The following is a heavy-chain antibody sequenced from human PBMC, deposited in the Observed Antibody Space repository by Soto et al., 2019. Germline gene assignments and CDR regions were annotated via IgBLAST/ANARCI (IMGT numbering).Heavy chain of an antibody. V-gene: IGHV4-39*01. CDR2: IYYSGST. J-gene: IGHJ5*02. CDR1: GGSISSSSYY. D-gene: IGHD1-26*01. CDR3: ARHGGGSYWGIGWFDP. Sequence: SETLSLTCTVSGGSISSSSYYWGWIRQPPGKGLEWIGSIYYSGSTYYNPSLKSRVTISVDTSKNQFSLKLSSVTAADTAVYYCARHGGGSYWGIGWFDPWGQGTLVTVSS.